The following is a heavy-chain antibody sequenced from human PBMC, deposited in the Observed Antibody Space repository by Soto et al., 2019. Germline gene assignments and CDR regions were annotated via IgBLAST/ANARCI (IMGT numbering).Heavy chain of an antibody. CDR1: GFTFSSYG. D-gene: IGHD3-3*01. J-gene: IGHJ6*02. CDR2: IWYDGSNK. Sequence: XVSLQLSCAASGFTFSSYGMHWVRQAPGKGLEWVAVIWYDGSNKYYADSVKGRFTISRDNSKNTLYLQMNSLRAEDTAVYYCASAYDFWSGYYYYGMDVWGQGTTVTVSS. CDR3: ASAYDFWSGYYYYGMDV. V-gene: IGHV3-33*01.